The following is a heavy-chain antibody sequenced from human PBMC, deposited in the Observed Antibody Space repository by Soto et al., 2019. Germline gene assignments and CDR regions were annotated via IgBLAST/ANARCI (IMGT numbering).Heavy chain of an antibody. CDR2: ISGSGGST. CDR3: AKSGSLWFGELFTDY. V-gene: IGHV3-23*01. J-gene: IGHJ4*02. Sequence: EVPLLESGGGLVQPGGSLRLSCAASGFPFSRYAMSWVRQAPGQGLEWVSAISGSGGSTYYADSVKGRFTISRDNSKNTLYLQMNSLRAEDTAVYYCAKSGSLWFGELFTDYWGQGTLVTVSS. D-gene: IGHD3-10*01. CDR1: GFPFSRYA.